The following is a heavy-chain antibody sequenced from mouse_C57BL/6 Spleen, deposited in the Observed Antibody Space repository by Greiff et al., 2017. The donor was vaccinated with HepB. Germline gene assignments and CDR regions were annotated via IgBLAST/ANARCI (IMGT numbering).Heavy chain of an antibody. CDR3: ARSWDYYCSLDD. V-gene: IGHV1-76*01. CDR1: GYTFTDYY. CDR2: IYPGSGNT. J-gene: IGHJ2*01. D-gene: IGHD1-1*01. Sequence: QVQLQQSGAELVRPGASVKLSCKASGYTFTDYYINWVKQRPGQGLEWIARIYPGSGNTYYNEKFKCKATLTAEKSSSTAYMQLSSLTSEDAAVYFCARSWDYYCSLDDWGQGTTLTVSS.